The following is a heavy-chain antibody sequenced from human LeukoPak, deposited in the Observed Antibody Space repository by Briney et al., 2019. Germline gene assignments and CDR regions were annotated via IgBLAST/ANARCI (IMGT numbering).Heavy chain of an antibody. D-gene: IGHD5-24*01. CDR3: ARIRDGYNDAYDI. CDR2: INPGGDNT. J-gene: IGHJ3*02. Sequence: ASVKVSCKASGYTFTNYYIHWVRQAPGQALEWMGLINPGGDNTNYAQNVQGRVTMTRDTSASTVYMELSSLRSEDTAIYYCARIRDGYNDAYDIWGQGTVVTVPS. CDR1: GYTFTNYY. V-gene: IGHV1-46*01.